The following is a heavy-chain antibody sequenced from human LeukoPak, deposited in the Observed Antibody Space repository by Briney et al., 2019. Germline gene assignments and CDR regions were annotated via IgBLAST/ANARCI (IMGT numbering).Heavy chain of an antibody. CDR3: ARDGYNRRGLPLAY. CDR1: GGSISSGDYY. V-gene: IGHV4-30-4*01. J-gene: IGHJ4*02. Sequence: SETLSLTCTVSGGSISSGDYYWSWIRQPPGKGLEWIGYIYYSGSTNYNPSLKSRVTISVDTSKNQFSLKLSSVTAADTAVYYCARDGYNRRGLPLAYWGQGTLVTVSS. D-gene: IGHD5-24*01. CDR2: IYYSGST.